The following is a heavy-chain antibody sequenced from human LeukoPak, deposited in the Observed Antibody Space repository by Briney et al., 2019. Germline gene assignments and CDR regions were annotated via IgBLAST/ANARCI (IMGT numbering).Heavy chain of an antibody. D-gene: IGHD3-9*01. V-gene: IGHV4-31*03. CDR3: ARGGYDILTGFYYYYGMDV. CDR1: GGSISSGGYY. J-gene: IGHJ6*02. CDR2: IYYSGST. Sequence: SETLSPTCTVSGGSISSGGYYWSWIRQHPGKGLEWIGYIYYSGSTYYNPSLKSRVTISVDTSKNQFSLKLSSVTAADTAVYYCARGGYDILTGFYYYYGMDVWGQGTTVTVSS.